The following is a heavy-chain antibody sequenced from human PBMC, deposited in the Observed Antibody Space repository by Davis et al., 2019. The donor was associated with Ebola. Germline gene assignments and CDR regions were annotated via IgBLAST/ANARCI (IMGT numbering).Heavy chain of an antibody. J-gene: IGHJ4*02. CDR2: ISSSSSFI. CDR1: SFTFSNTI. D-gene: IGHD3-10*01. V-gene: IGHV3-21*01. Sequence: CSFTFSNTIIHWVRQAPGKGLEWVSSISSSSSFIDYADSMKGRFTISRDNAKNSLYLQMNSLRAEDTAVYYCARDLGSGFDFDFWGQGTRVTVSS. CDR3: ARDLGSGFDFDF.